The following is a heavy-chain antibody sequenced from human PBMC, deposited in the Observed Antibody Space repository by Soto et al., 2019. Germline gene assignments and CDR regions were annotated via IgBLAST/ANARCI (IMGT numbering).Heavy chain of an antibody. J-gene: IGHJ3*02. V-gene: IGHV5-51*01. D-gene: IGHD3-16*02. CDR2: IYPGDSDT. Sequence: GESLKISCKGSGYSFTSYWIGWVRQMPGKGLEWMGIIYPGDSDTRYSPSFQGQVTISADKSISTAYLQWSSLKASDTAMYYCATQLERIMITFGGVIEPNAFDIWGQGTMVTVSS. CDR1: GYSFTSYW. CDR3: ATQLERIMITFGGVIEPNAFDI.